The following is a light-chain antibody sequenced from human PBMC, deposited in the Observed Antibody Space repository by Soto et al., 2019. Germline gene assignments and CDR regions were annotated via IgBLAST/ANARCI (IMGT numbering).Light chain of an antibody. Sequence: EIVMTQSPATLSVSPGERATLSCRASQSVSSNLAWYQQKPGQAPRLLIYGASTSATGIPARFSGSGSGTEFNLTISSLQSEDFAVYYCQQYNNCPPYTFGQGTKLEIK. CDR2: GAS. CDR3: QQYNNCPPYT. CDR1: QSVSSN. J-gene: IGKJ2*01. V-gene: IGKV3-15*01.